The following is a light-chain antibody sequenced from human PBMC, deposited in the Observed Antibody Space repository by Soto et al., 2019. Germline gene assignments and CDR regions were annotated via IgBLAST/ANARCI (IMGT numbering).Light chain of an antibody. Sequence: DIQMTQSPSSVSASVGYRITITCRASQSILKYLNWYQQKPGKAPNLLISAASNLHSGVPSRFSGSGSGTEFTLTISSLQPDDFATYYCQQYNVYRTFGQGTKVDIK. CDR1: QSILKY. J-gene: IGKJ1*01. CDR2: AAS. CDR3: QQYNVYRT. V-gene: IGKV1-16*01.